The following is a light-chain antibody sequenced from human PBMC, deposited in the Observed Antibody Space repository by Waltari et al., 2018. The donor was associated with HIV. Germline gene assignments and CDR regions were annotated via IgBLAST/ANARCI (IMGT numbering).Light chain of an antibody. CDR1: QSIRNY. J-gene: IGKJ3*01. CDR3: HQRSTWPFT. CDR2: DTS. Sequence: EIVLTQSPATLSLSPGERAILSCRASQSIRNYLAWYQQRPGQAPRLLVYDTSNRATGVPARFSGSGPGTDFSLTIASLESEDFAIYYCHQRSTWPFTFGPGTKVDI. V-gene: IGKV3-11*01.